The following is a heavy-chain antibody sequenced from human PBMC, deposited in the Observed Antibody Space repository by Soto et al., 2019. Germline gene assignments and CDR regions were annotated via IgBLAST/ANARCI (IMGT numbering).Heavy chain of an antibody. V-gene: IGHV3-7*01. J-gene: IGHJ3*02. CDR1: GFTFSSYW. CDR3: AREGASSGWLGPDAFDI. Sequence: GGSLRLSCAASGFTFSSYWMSWVRQAPGKGLEWVANIKQDGSEKYYVDSVKGRFTISRDNAKNSLYLQMNSLRAEDTAVDYCAREGASSGWLGPDAFDIWGQGTMVTVSS. CDR2: IKQDGSEK. D-gene: IGHD6-19*01.